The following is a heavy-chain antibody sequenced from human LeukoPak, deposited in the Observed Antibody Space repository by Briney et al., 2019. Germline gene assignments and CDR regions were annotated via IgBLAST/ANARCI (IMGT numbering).Heavy chain of an antibody. V-gene: IGHV1-69*06. CDR1: GGTFGSYA. J-gene: IGHJ6*03. D-gene: IGHD2-15*01. CDR2: IIPIFGTA. CDR3: ASGVEVVVAAIDYYYYMDV. Sequence: SVKVSCKASGGTFGSYAISWVRQAPGQGLEWMGGIIPIFGTANYAQRFQGRVTITADKSTSTAYMELSSLRSEDTAVYYCASGVEVVVAAIDYYYYMDVWGKGTTVTVSS.